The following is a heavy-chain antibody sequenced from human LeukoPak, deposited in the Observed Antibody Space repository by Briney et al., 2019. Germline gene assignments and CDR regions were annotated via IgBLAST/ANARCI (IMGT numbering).Heavy chain of an antibody. J-gene: IGHJ4*02. Sequence: GGSLRLSCAVSGFTFSDYAMSWVRQAPGRGLEWVSSFSISGSNTYYADSVKGRFTISRDNSKNTLYLQMNSLRAEDSAVYYCAKGSVTGTPTRHFAYWGQGTLVTVSS. D-gene: IGHD6-19*01. V-gene: IGHV3-23*01. CDR3: AKGSVTGTPTRHFAY. CDR1: GFTFSDYA. CDR2: FSISGSNT.